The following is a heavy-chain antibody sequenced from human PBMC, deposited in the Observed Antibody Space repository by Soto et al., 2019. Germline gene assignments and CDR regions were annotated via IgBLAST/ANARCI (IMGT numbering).Heavy chain of an antibody. J-gene: IGHJ4*02. CDR1: GFTVSSNY. CDR3: ARYRTENNYDYVWGSYRYYFDY. Sequence: GGSLRLSCAASGFTVSSNYMSWVRQAPGKGLEWVSVIYSGGSTYYADSVKGRFTISRDNSKNTLYLQMNSLRAEDTAVYYCARYRTENNYDYVWGSYRYYFDYWGQGTLVTVSS. V-gene: IGHV3-66*01. CDR2: IYSGGST. D-gene: IGHD3-16*02.